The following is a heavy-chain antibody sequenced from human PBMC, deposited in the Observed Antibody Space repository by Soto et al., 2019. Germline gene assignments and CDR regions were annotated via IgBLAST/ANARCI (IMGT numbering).Heavy chain of an antibody. CDR3: ARGKYYYGSGSLPHFDY. J-gene: IGHJ4*02. V-gene: IGHV4-30-2*01. CDR2: IYHSGST. Sequence: GGSISSGGYSWSWIRQPPGKGLEWIGYIYHSGSTYYNPSLKSRVTISVDRSKNQFSLKLSSVTAADTAVYYCARGKYYYGSGSLPHFDYWGQGTLVTVS. CDR1: GGSISSGGYS. D-gene: IGHD3-10*01.